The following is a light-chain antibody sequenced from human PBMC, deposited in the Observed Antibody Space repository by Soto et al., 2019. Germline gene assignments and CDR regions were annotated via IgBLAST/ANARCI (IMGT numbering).Light chain of an antibody. V-gene: IGKV3-11*01. CDR2: DAS. CDR1: QSIASF. Sequence: DIVLTQSPATLSLSPGERATLSCRASQSIASFLAWYQQKPGQAPRLLIYDASNRATGIPARFSGSGSGTDFTLTISSLEPEDFAVYYCQQSSNWPRTFGQGTKLEIK. CDR3: QQSSNWPRT. J-gene: IGKJ2*01.